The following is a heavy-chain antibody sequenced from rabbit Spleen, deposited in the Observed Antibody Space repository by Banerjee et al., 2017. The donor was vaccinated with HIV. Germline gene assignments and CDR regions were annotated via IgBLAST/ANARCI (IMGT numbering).Heavy chain of an antibody. CDR2: IYAGSSGST. J-gene: IGHJ4*01. Sequence: QEQLVESGGGLVKPEGSLTLTCKASGFDLSSYYYMCWVRQAPGKGLEWIACIYAGSSGSTYYARWAKGRFTISKASSTTVTLQMTSLTAADTAPYFCARERPGYPGFGYLNLWGPGTLVTVS. V-gene: IGHV1S45*01. D-gene: IGHD7-1*01. CDR3: ARERPGYPGFGYLNL. CDR1: GFDLSSYYY.